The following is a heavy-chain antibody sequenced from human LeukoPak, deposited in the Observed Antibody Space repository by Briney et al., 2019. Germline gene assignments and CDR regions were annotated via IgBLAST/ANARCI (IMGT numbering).Heavy chain of an antibody. CDR3: AKGGIKWFGESGNFDC. J-gene: IGHJ4*02. Sequence: GGSLRLFCAASGFTFSSYAMSWVRQAPGMGLEWVSTISSNGYSTYYADSVKGRFTISRDNYKNTLYLQMSSLRTDDTAVYYCAKGGIKWFGESGNFDCWGQGTLVAVSS. V-gene: IGHV3-23*01. D-gene: IGHD3-10*01. CDR1: GFTFSSYA. CDR2: ISSNGYST.